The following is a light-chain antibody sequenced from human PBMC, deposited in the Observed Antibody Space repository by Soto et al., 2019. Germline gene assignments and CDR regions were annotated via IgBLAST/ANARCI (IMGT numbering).Light chain of an antibody. J-gene: IGLJ1*01. CDR3: GTWDSSLSYYV. CDR2: GND. Sequence: QSVLTQPPSVSAAPGQKVTISCSGSSSNIGNNYVSWYQQLPGTAPKLLIYGNDQRPSGMPDRFSGSKSGTSATLGITGLQTGDEADYYCGTWDSSLSYYVFGTGTKLTVL. CDR1: SSNIGNNY. V-gene: IGLV1-51*02.